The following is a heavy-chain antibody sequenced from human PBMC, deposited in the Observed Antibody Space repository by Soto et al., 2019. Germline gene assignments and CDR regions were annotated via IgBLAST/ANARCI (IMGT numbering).Heavy chain of an antibody. D-gene: IGHD5-12*01. V-gene: IGHV1-3*01. J-gene: IGHJ5*02. CDR1: GYTFTSYA. CDR2: INAGNGNT. Sequence: ASVKVSCKASGYTFTSYAMHWVRQAPGQRLEWMGWINAGNGNTKYSQKFQGRVTITRDTSASTAYMELSSLRSEDTAVYYCVRSPMVATGDDWFDPWGQGTLVTVSS. CDR3: VRSPMVATGDDWFDP.